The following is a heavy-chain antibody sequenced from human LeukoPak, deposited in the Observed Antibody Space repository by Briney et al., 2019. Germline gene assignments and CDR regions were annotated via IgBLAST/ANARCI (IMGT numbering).Heavy chain of an antibody. J-gene: IGHJ4*02. CDR2: MNPDTGDT. Sequence: ASVRVSCKASGYTFTAYDINWVRQATGQGLEWMGWMNPDTGDTGYAQKFQGRVIMTWDTSIDTAYMELSGLTSEDTAVYYCTRGSLSGSSRDYWGQGALVTVSS. CDR3: TRGSLSGSSRDY. D-gene: IGHD1-26*01. V-gene: IGHV1-8*01. CDR1: GYTFTAYD.